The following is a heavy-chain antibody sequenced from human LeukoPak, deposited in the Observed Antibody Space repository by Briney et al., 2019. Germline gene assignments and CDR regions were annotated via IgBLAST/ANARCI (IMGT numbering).Heavy chain of an antibody. Sequence: GGSLRLSCAASGFTFSGYGMSWVRQAPGKGLEYVSAIGSGGADRYYADSVKGRFTISRDNSKNTLYLQMNSLRAEDTAVYYCARPPLGAYSSSGIDYWGQGTLVTVSS. D-gene: IGHD6-6*01. V-gene: IGHV3-23*01. J-gene: IGHJ4*02. CDR3: ARPPLGAYSSSGIDY. CDR1: GFTFSGYG. CDR2: IGSGGADR.